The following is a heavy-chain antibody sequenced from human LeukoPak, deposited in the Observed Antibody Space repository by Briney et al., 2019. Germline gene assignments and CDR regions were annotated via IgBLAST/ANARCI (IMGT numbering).Heavy chain of an antibody. V-gene: IGHV1-18*01. CDR1: GYTFTSYG. CDR3: ARTYYDTLTGYLPFDY. J-gene: IGHJ4*02. D-gene: IGHD3-9*01. Sequence: GASVKVSCKASGYTFTSYGISWVRQAPGQGLEWMGWISAYNGNTNYAQKLQGRVTMTTDTSTSTAYMELRSLRSDDTAVYYCARTYYDTLTGYLPFDYWGQGTLVTVSS. CDR2: ISAYNGNT.